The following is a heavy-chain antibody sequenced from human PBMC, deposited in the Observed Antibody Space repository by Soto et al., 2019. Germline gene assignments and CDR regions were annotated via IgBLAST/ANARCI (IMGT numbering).Heavy chain of an antibody. CDR3: ARGQYSSGGGYFDY. Sequence: GGSLRLSCAASGFTFSSYEMNWFRQAPGKGLEWVSYISSSGSTIYYADSVKGRFTISRDNAKNSLYLQMNSLRAEDTAVYYCARGQYSSGGGYFDYWGQETLVTVSS. J-gene: IGHJ4*02. D-gene: IGHD6-19*01. CDR2: ISSSGSTI. V-gene: IGHV3-48*03. CDR1: GFTFSSYE.